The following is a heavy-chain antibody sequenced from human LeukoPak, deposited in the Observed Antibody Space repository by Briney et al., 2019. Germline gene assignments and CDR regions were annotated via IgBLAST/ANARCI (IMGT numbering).Heavy chain of an antibody. CDR2: ISSSGSTI. Sequence: GGSLRLSCAASGFAFSSYEMNWVRQAPGKGLEWVSYISSSGSTIYYADSVKGRFTISRDNAKNSLYLQMNSLRAEDTAVYYCARAFSGYLNWGQGTLVTVSS. J-gene: IGHJ4*02. CDR1: GFAFSSYE. V-gene: IGHV3-48*03. CDR3: ARAFSGYLN. D-gene: IGHD3-22*01.